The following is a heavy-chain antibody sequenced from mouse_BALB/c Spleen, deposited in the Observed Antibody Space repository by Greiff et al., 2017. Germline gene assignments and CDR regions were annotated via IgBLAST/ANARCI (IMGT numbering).Heavy chain of an antibody. CDR2: IYPSDSYT. CDR1: GYTFTSYW. CDR3: TRSGYYGSSLAWFAY. Sequence: QVQLQQPGAELVRPGASVKLSCKASGYTFTSYWINWVKQRPGQGLEWIGNIYPSDSYTNYNQKFKDKATLTVDKSSSTAYMQLSSPTSEDSAVYYCTRSGYYGSSLAWFAYWGQGTLVTVSA. J-gene: IGHJ3*01. V-gene: IGHV1-69*02. D-gene: IGHD1-1*01.